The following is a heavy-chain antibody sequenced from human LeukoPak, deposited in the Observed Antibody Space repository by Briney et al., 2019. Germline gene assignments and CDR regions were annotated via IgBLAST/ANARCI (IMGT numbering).Heavy chain of an antibody. CDR3: ARDRYDSSGYLYYFDY. J-gene: IGHJ4*02. Sequence: GGSLRLSCAASGFTFSSYAMHWVRQAPGKGLEWVAVISYDGSNKYYADSVKGRFTISRDNSKNTLYLQMNGLRAEDTAVYYCARDRYDSSGYLYYFDYWGQGTLVTVSS. D-gene: IGHD3-22*01. CDR2: ISYDGSNK. CDR1: GFTFSSYA. V-gene: IGHV3-30-3*01.